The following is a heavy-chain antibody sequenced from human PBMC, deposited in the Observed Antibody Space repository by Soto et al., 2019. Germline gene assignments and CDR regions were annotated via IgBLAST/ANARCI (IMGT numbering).Heavy chain of an antibody. Sequence: QLQLQESGPGLVKPSETLSLTCTVSGGSISRNNHYWGWIRQSPGKGLEWIGSIPFSGSTNYNPSLKSRVRISMAAAMNQFSLKLSAVTAADTAVFYCARLGSSGWYKGYYFDYWGQGLLVTVSS. CDR1: GGSISRNNHY. CDR3: ARLGSSGWYKGYYFDY. V-gene: IGHV4-39*01. CDR2: IPFSGST. J-gene: IGHJ4*02. D-gene: IGHD6-19*01.